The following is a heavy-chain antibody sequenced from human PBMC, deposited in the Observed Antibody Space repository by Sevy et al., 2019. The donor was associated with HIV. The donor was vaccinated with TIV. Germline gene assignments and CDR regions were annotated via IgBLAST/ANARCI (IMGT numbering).Heavy chain of an antibody. CDR1: GYSFTAYW. J-gene: IGHJ3*01. D-gene: IGHD2-15*01. Sequence: GESLKISCKASGYSFTAYWIGWVRHMPGKGLAWMGILFPGNSDVRSFQGHVTVSVDKSVNTAYLQWDSLKASDSAIYYCARGGHLRLDAFDLWGQGTVVTVSS. V-gene: IGHV5-51*01. CDR2: LFPGNSDV. CDR3: ARGGHLRLDAFDL.